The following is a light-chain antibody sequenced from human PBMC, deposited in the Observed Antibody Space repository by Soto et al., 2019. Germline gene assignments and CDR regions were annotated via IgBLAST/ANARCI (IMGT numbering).Light chain of an antibody. Sequence: EIVLTQSPATLSLPPGERATLSCRASQSVSSYLAWYQQKPGQAPRLLIYDASNRATGIPARFSGSGSGTDFTLTISSLEPEDFAVYYCQQRSHWPPAFGQGTKLEIK. CDR3: QQRSHWPPA. J-gene: IGKJ2*01. CDR1: QSVSSY. CDR2: DAS. V-gene: IGKV3-11*01.